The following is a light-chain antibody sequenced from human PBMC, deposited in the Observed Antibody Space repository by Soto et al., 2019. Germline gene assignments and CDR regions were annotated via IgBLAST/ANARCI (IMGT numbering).Light chain of an antibody. Sequence: EMVLTQSPGTLSLSPGERATLSCRASQSINSRYLAWYQQKPGQAPRLLIYGASSRATVIPDRFSGSGSGTDFTLTISSLQPEDFATYYCQQFNNYPHAALTFGGGTKVDIK. CDR2: GAS. CDR3: QQFNNYPHAALT. CDR1: QSINSRY. J-gene: IGKJ4*01. V-gene: IGKV3-20*01.